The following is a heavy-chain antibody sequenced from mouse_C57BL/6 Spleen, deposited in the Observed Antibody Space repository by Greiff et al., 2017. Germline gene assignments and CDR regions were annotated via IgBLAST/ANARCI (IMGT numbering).Heavy chain of an antibody. V-gene: IGHV1-77*01. D-gene: IGHD2-2*01. CDR3: ARSRDSTMVTTGYFDV. CDR2: IGPGSGST. CDR1: GYTFTDYY. J-gene: IGHJ1*03. Sequence: VKLQESGAELVKPGASVKISCKASGYTFTDYYINWVKQRPGQGLEWIGKIGPGSGSTYYNEKFKGKATLTADKSSSTAYMQLSSLTSEDSAVYFCARSRDSTMVTTGYFDVWGTGTTVTVAS.